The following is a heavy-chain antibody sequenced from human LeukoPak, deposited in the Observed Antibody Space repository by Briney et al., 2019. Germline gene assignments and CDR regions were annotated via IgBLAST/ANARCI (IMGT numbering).Heavy chain of an antibody. CDR1: GGSISIYY. D-gene: IGHD5-18*01. V-gene: IGHV4-59*01. CDR3: ARSRSGYSYDHAAFEI. CDR2: VYNSENT. Sequence: PSETLSLTCTVSGGSISIYYWSWIRQPPGKGLEWIGYVYNSENTNYNPSLKSRATISVDTSRNQFSLKLYSVTAADTAVYYCARSRSGYSYDHAAFEIWGQGTMVTVSS. J-gene: IGHJ3*02.